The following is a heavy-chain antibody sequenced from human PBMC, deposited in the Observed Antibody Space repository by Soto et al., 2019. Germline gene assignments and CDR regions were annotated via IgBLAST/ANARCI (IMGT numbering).Heavy chain of an antibody. CDR2: IYYSGST. V-gene: IGHV4-39*01. CDR3: ARQGGNYRGYGYGHSVDAFDI. D-gene: IGHD5-18*01. CDR1: GGSISSSSYY. Sequence: SETLSLTCTVSGGSISSSSYYWGWIRQPPGKGLEWIGSIYYSGSTYYNPSLKSRVTISVDTSKNQFSLKLSSVTAADTAVYYCARQGGNYRGYGYGHSVDAFDIWGQGTMVTVSS. J-gene: IGHJ3*02.